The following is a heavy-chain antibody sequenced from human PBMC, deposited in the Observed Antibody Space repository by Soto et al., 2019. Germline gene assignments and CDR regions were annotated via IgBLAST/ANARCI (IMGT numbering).Heavy chain of an antibody. CDR1: GFTFTNYW. CDR2: INGDGSNA. J-gene: IGHJ6*02. Sequence: EVQVVESGGTLVQPAGSLRLSCAAAGFTFTNYWMHWVRQAPGKGLVWVSRINGDGSNAFYADSVKGRFTISRDNAKNIVYLHMNSLGAGDTYIYYCARGRKYLYGMDVWGQGTTVTVSS. V-gene: IGHV3-74*01. CDR3: ARGRKYLYGMDV. D-gene: IGHD6-6*01.